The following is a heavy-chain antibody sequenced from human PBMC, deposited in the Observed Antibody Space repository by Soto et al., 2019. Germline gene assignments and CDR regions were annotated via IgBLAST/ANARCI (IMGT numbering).Heavy chain of an antibody. D-gene: IGHD2-2*01. V-gene: IGHV1-3*01. CDR1: GYTFTGYY. J-gene: IGHJ6*02. Sequence: ASVKVSCKASGYTFTGYYMHWVRQAPGQRLEWMGWIHAGNGNTEHSQKFQGRVTITRDTSASTAYLELGSLRSEDTAVYYCARAACSSTSCYNYYAYGMDVWGQGTAVTVSS. CDR3: ARAACSSTSCYNYYAYGMDV. CDR2: IHAGNGNT.